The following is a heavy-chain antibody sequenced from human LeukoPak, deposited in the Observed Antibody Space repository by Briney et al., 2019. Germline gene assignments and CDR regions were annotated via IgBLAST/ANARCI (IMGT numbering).Heavy chain of an antibody. D-gene: IGHD2-21*02. V-gene: IGHV3-23*01. CDR1: GFTFTSYV. J-gene: IGHJ6*02. CDR3: AKKGDNYDYGMDV. CDR2: ISGSGGST. Sequence: GGSLRLSCAASGFTFTSYVMSWVRQAPGKRLEWVSDISGSGGSTYYADSVKGRFTISRDNSKNTLYLQMNSLRAEDTAVYYCAKKGDNYDYGMDVWGQGTTVTVSS.